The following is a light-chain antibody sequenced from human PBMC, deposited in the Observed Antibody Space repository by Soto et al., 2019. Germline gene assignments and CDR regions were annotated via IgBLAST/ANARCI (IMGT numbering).Light chain of an antibody. V-gene: IGLV2-11*01. CDR3: CSYVGSYSYV. J-gene: IGLJ1*01. CDR1: SSVVGGYNS. CDR2: DVI. Sequence: QSVLTQPRAVSGSPGQSVTVSCIGTSSVVGGYNSVSWYQEHPGKAPKLMIYDVIKRPSGVPDRFSGSKSGNTASLTISGLLAEDEADYYCCSYVGSYSYVLGNGTKVTVL.